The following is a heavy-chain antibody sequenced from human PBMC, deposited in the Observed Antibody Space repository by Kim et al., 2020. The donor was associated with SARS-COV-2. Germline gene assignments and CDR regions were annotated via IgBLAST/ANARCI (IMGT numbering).Heavy chain of an antibody. Sequence: SETLSLTCTVSGGSISSGDYYWSWIRQPPGKGLEWIGYIYYSGSTYYNPSLKSRVTISVDTSKNQFSLKLSSVTAADTAVYYCARWAAAGNGTAWYWFDPWGQGTLVTVSS. CDR1: GGSISSGDYY. D-gene: IGHD6-13*01. CDR3: ARWAAAGNGTAWYWFDP. CDR2: IYYSGST. J-gene: IGHJ5*02. V-gene: IGHV4-30-4*01.